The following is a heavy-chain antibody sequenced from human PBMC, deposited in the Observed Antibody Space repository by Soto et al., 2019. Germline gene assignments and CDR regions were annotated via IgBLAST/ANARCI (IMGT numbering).Heavy chain of an antibody. J-gene: IGHJ6*02. D-gene: IGHD1-1*01. V-gene: IGHV4-39*01. CDR1: GGSISTSRSY. Sequence: PSETLSLTCNVSGGSISTSRSYWAWIRQPPGKGLEWLANIFYSGSTYYNPSLASRVTVSVDTSKNEFSLKLSSVTAADTAVYYCAVTLQDYYYYGMDVWGQGTTVTVS. CDR3: AVTLQDYYYYGMDV. CDR2: IFYSGST.